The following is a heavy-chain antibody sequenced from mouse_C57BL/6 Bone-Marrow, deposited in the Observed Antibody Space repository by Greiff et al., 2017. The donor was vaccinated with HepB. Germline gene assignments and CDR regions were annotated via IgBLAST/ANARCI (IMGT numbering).Heavy chain of an antibody. Sequence: VQLQQSGAELVRPGASVKLSCNASGYTFTSYGISWVKQRPGQGLEWIGEIYPRSGNTYYNEKFKGKATLTADKSSSTAYMVLRSLTSEDSAVYCGTTELGRDYWGQGTTLTVSS. CDR3: TTELGRDY. V-gene: IGHV1-81*01. CDR2: IYPRSGNT. J-gene: IGHJ2*01. D-gene: IGHD4-1*01. CDR1: GYTFTSYG.